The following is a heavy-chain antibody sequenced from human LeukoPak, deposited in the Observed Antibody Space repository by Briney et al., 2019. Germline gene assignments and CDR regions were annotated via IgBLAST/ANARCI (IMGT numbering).Heavy chain of an antibody. D-gene: IGHD3-3*01. CDR2: IYYGGST. CDR3: ARWGGGYYDFWSGYFSAANYYYMDV. CDR1: GGSISSHY. Sequence: SETLSLTCTVSGGSISSHYWGWIRQPPGKGLEWIGYIYYGGSTNYNPSLKSRVTISVDTSKNQFSLKLSSVTAADTAVYYCARWGGGYYDFWSGYFSAANYYYMDVWGKGTTVTVSS. V-gene: IGHV4-59*08. J-gene: IGHJ6*03.